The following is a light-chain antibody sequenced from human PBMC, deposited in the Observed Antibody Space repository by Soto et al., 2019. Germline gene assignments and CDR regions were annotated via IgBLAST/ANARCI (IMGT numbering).Light chain of an antibody. CDR3: SSYAASNNFYFV. V-gene: IGLV2-8*01. CDR2: EVT. Sequence: QSALTQPPSASGSPGQSVTLSCTGTSSDVGGYNYVSWYQQYPGRAPKLMIYEVTKRPSGVPDRFSGSMSGNTASLTVSGLQAEDEADYYCSSYAASNNFYFVFGGGTKLTVL. CDR1: SSDVGGYNY. J-gene: IGLJ3*02.